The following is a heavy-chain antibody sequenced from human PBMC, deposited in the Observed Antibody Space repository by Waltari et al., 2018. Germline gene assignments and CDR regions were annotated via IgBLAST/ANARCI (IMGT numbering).Heavy chain of an antibody. J-gene: IGHJ4*02. Sequence: EVQLVESGGGLVQPGGSLRLSCAASGLTFSRFWMTWVRQAPGKGLEWVANINGDGREKHYGDSVKGRFTIPRDNAKNSLFLQMNSMRADDTAVYYCASGGHVDYCGQGTLVTVSS. CDR2: INGDGREK. CDR1: GLTFSRFW. CDR3: ASGGHVDY. V-gene: IGHV3-7*01.